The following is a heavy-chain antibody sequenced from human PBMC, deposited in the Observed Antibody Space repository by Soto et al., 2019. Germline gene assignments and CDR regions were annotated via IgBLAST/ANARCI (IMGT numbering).Heavy chain of an antibody. CDR3: AKNWNWGSLVH. CDR2: IYYSGST. Sequence: SETLSLTCTVSGGSISSGGYYWSWIRQHPGKGLEWIGYIYYSGSTYYKPSLKSRVTISVDTSKNQFSLKLSSVTAADTAVYYCAKNWNWGSLVHWGQGTLVTVPQ. J-gene: IGHJ4*02. V-gene: IGHV4-31*03. CDR1: GGSISSGGYY. D-gene: IGHD7-27*01.